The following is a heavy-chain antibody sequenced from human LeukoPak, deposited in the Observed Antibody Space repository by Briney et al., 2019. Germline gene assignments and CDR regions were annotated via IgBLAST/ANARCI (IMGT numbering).Heavy chain of an antibody. Sequence: PSETLSLTCNISARSNKNLYWSWIRQPPGKGLEWIGYIYYSGSTNYNPSLKGRVTISVDTSKNQFSLMLSSVTAADTAIYYCAKFHVVLGTISYWGQGTLVTVSS. V-gene: IGHV4-59*08. CDR1: ARSNKNLY. CDR3: AKFHVVLGTISY. CDR2: IYYSGST. D-gene: IGHD2-15*01. J-gene: IGHJ4*02.